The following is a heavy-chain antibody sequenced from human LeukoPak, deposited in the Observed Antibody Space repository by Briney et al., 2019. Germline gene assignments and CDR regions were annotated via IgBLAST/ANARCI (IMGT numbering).Heavy chain of an antibody. CDR3: ARDLYFYYYMDV. Sequence: SETLSLTCAVYGGSFSGYYWSWIRQPPGKGLEWIGEINHSGSTNYNPSLKSRVTISVDTPKNQFSLKLSSVTAADTAVYYCARDLYFYYYMDVWGKGTTVTVSS. CDR1: GGSFSGYY. CDR2: INHSGST. V-gene: IGHV4-34*01. J-gene: IGHJ6*03.